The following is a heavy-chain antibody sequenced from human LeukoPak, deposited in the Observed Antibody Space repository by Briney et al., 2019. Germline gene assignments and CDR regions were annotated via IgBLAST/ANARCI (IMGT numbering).Heavy chain of an antibody. CDR3: ARDSPSHSGTYSDY. V-gene: IGHV3-20*04. J-gene: IGHJ4*02. D-gene: IGHD1-26*01. CDR2: INWNGGST. CDR1: GFTFDDYG. Sequence: GGSLRLSCAASGFTFDDYGMSWVRQAPGKGLEWVSGINWNGGSTGYTDSVKGRFTISRDNAKNSLYLQMNSLRAEDTALYYCARDSPSHSGTYSDYWGPGTLVTVSS.